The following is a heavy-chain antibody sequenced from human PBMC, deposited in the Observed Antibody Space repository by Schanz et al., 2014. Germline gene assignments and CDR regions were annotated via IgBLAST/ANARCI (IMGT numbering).Heavy chain of an antibody. CDR3: AKAGSGWSTAGYYY. CDR2: ISDNGIST. J-gene: IGHJ4*02. V-gene: IGHV3-23*04. CDR1: GFTFSNYS. D-gene: IGHD6-19*01. Sequence: EVQLVESGGGLVKPGGSLRLSCAASGFTFSNYSMNWVRQAPGKGLEWVSGISDNGISTYYADSVKGRFSISRENSKSILYLQMNSLRAEDTAVYYCAKAGSGWSTAGYYYWGQGTLXAVSS.